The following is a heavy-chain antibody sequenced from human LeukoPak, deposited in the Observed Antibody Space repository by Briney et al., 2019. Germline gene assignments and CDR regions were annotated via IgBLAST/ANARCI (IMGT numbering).Heavy chain of an antibody. Sequence: SETLSLTCAVSGGSISSSNWWNWVRQAPGKGLEWIGEIYHSGSTDYNPSLRGRVAISVDKSKNQFSLKLSSVTAADTAVYYCARGAYYDFWSGLSYYFDYWGQGTLVTVSS. D-gene: IGHD3-3*01. CDR1: GGSISSSNW. CDR2: IYHSGST. J-gene: IGHJ4*02. V-gene: IGHV4-4*02. CDR3: ARGAYYDFWSGLSYYFDY.